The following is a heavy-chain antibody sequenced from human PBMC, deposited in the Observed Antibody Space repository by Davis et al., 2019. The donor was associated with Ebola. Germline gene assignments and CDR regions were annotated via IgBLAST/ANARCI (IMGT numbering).Heavy chain of an antibody. CDR1: GFTFSSYS. V-gene: IGHV3-48*02. CDR3: ARRAVGAEPFDY. CDR2: ITTSSDTI. D-gene: IGHD1-26*01. J-gene: IGHJ4*02. Sequence: GSLRLSCAASGFTFSSYSMNWVRQAPGKGLEWVSYITTSSDTIFYADSVKGRFSISRDNAKNSLYLQMSSLRDEDTAVYYCARRAVGAEPFDYWGQGTLVTVSS.